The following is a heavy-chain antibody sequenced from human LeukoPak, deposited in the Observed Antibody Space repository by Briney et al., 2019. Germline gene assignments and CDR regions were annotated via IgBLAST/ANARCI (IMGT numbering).Heavy chain of an antibody. CDR1: RFTFSNYW. D-gene: IGHD4-17*01. J-gene: IGHJ4*02. CDR2: IDTDGSTT. V-gene: IGHV3-74*01. Sequence: GGSLRLSCAASRFTFSNYWMHWVRQAPGKGLVWVSRIDTDGSTTGYADSVKGRFTISRDNSENTLYLQMNSLRAEDTAVYYCARTLYGDYPYWGQGTLVTVSS. CDR3: ARTLYGDYPY.